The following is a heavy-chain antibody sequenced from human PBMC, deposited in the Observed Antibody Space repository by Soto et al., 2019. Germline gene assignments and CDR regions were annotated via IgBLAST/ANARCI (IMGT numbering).Heavy chain of an antibody. CDR2: ISTYNDKT. Sequence: QVQLVQSGAEVKKPGASVKVSCKTSGYTFSTYPISWVRQAPGQGLEWVGWISTYNDKTNYGQKFQGRVTITTDTSTSTAYMDLRNLRSDDTAVYYCARDRVEAALGTFDQWGQGTLVTVSS. D-gene: IGHD6-13*01. V-gene: IGHV1-18*01. CDR1: GYTFSTYP. CDR3: ARDRVEAALGTFDQ. J-gene: IGHJ4*02.